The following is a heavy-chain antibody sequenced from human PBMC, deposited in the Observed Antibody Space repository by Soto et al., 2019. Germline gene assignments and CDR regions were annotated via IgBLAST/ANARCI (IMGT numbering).Heavy chain of an antibody. CDR1: GFTISSYA. J-gene: IGHJ4*02. Sequence: GLLRLCCXAAGFTISSYAMSWVRQAPGKGVEWVSAISGSGGSIYYADSVKGRFTISRDNSKNTLYLQMNSLRAEDTALYYCAKGGGYQNPGFDYWGQGTLVTVSS. D-gene: IGHD5-12*01. CDR3: AKGGGYQNPGFDY. CDR2: ISGSGGSI. V-gene: IGHV3-23*01.